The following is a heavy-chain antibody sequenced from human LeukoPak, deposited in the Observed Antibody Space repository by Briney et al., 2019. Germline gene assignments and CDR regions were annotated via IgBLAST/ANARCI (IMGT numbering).Heavy chain of an antibody. CDR2: IWYDGSNK. CDR1: GFTFSTYG. J-gene: IGHJ4*02. V-gene: IGHV3-33*01. Sequence: GGSLRLSCAASGFTFSTYGMHWVRQVPGKGLEWVALIWYDGSNKYYADSVKGRFIISRDNSKNTLYLQMNSLRAEDTAVYYCARGYCSGGSCYPGYFDYWGQGTLVTVSS. D-gene: IGHD2-15*01. CDR3: ARGYCSGGSCYPGYFDY.